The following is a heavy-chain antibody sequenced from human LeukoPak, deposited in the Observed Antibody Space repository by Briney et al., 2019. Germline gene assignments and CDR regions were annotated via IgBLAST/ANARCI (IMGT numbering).Heavy chain of an antibody. CDR2: IRYDGSTK. V-gene: IGHV3-30*02. CDR3: MVRGGFDY. Sequence: GGSLRLSCAASGYTFRSYGMHWVRQAPGKGLEWVAFIRYDGSTKYYADSVRGRFTISRDDSTDTLNLQMNSLRAEDTAVYYCMVRGGFDYWGQGTLVTVS. D-gene: IGHD3-10*01. CDR1: GYTFRSYG. J-gene: IGHJ4*02.